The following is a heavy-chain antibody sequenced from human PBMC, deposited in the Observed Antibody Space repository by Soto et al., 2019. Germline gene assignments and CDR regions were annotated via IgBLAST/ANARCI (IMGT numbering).Heavy chain of an antibody. CDR2: ISATGGDT. CDR3: AKDRRAGGTSAFYFDF. J-gene: IGHJ4*02. V-gene: IGHV3-23*01. Sequence: GGSLRLSCAASGFKFSNYAMSWVRQPPGKGLEWVSLISATGGDTYYADSVKGRFTISRDNSHNTLYLQVHSLTAEDTAVYYCAKDRRAGGTSAFYFDFWGQGAQVTVSS. D-gene: IGHD3-16*01. CDR1: GFKFSNYA.